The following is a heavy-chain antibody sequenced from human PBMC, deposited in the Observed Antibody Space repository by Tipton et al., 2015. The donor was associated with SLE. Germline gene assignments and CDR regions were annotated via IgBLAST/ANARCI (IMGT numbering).Heavy chain of an antibody. J-gene: IGHJ3*02. CDR2: IKQDGSER. Sequence: SLRLSCAASGLTFSSYWMSWVRQAPGKGLEWVANIKQDGSERYYVDSVKGRFTISRDNAKNSLYLQMNSLRGEDTAMYYCASQLSWGGDRDDAFDIWGLGTMVIVSS. D-gene: IGHD2-21*01. V-gene: IGHV3-7*01. CDR1: GLTFSSYW. CDR3: ASQLSWGGDRDDAFDI.